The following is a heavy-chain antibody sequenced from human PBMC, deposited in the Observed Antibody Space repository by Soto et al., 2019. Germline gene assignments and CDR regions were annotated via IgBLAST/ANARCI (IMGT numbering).Heavy chain of an antibody. Sequence: GSLRLSCAASGFTFSNAWMNWVRQAPGKGLEWVGRIKSKTDGGTTDYAAPVKGRFTISRDDSKNTLYLQMNSLKTEDTAVYYCTAYMVRGVITPPFWGQGPLVTVSS. J-gene: IGHJ4*02. CDR3: TAYMVRGVITPPF. CDR2: IKSKTDGGTT. D-gene: IGHD3-10*01. CDR1: GFTFSNAW. V-gene: IGHV3-15*07.